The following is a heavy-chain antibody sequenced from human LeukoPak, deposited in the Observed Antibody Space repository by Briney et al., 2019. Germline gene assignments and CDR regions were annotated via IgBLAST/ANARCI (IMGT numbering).Heavy chain of an antibody. D-gene: IGHD3-16*01. CDR2: ISSSGNTM. CDR3: ARASPIAGTYYYYMDV. J-gene: IGHJ6*03. V-gene: IGHV3-48*03. CDR1: GFTFSSYE. Sequence: GGSLRLSXAASGFTFSSYEMNWIRQAPGKGLEWLSYISSSGNTMYYADSVKGRLTTSRDNARKSLYLQMNSLRAEDTAVYYCARASPIAGTYYYYMDVWGKGTTVTVSS.